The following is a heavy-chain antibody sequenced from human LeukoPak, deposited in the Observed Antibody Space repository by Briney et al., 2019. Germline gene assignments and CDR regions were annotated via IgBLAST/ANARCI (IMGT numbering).Heavy chain of an antibody. Sequence: SGGSLRLSCAASGFTFNTYSMNWVRQAPGKGLEWLSYVKSGNYDIQYADSVTGRFTVSRDSATNSLYLQMNDLKAEDTAVYYCARVAGSIDYWGQGTLVTVSS. CDR3: ARVAGSIDY. J-gene: IGHJ4*02. V-gene: IGHV3-48*01. CDR2: VKSGNYDI. D-gene: IGHD6-19*01. CDR1: GFTFNTYS.